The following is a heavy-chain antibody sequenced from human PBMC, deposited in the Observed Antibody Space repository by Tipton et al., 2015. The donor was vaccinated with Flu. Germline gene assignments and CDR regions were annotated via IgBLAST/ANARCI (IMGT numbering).Heavy chain of an antibody. V-gene: IGHV3-30-3*01. Sequence: SLRLSCVASGFTFKNYIVHWVRQAPGKGLEWVAFVTHDGAHEFYAGSVKGRFTISRENSKNTLSLEMSSLRPEDTAMYYCARDRALSVTPLGTFDVWGRGTMVTVSS. CDR2: VTHDGAHE. CDR3: ARDRALSVTPLGTFDV. J-gene: IGHJ3*01. D-gene: IGHD7-27*01. CDR1: GFTFKNYI.